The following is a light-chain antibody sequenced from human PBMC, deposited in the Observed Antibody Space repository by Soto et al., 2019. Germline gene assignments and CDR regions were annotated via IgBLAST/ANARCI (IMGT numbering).Light chain of an antibody. CDR3: SSYTSSSTVV. CDR1: SSDVGGYNS. CDR2: DVS. Sequence: QSVLTQPASVSGSPGQSITISCTGTSSDVGGYNSVSWYQQHPGKVPKLMIYDVSNRPSGVSNRFSGSKSVNTASLTISGLQAEDEADYYCSSYTSSSTVVFGGGTKVTVL. J-gene: IGLJ2*01. V-gene: IGLV2-14*03.